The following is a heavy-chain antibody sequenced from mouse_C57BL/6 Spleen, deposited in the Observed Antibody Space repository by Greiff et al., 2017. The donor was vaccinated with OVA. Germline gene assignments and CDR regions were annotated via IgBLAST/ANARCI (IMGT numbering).Heavy chain of an antibody. V-gene: IGHV1-61*01. Sequence: QVQLQQPGAELVRPGSSVKLSCKASGYTFTSYWMDWVKQRPGQGLEWIGNIYPSDSETHYNQKFKDKATLTVDKSSSTAYMQLSSLTSEDSAVYYGAREDDYDGYFDVWGTGTTVTVSS. D-gene: IGHD2-4*01. CDR3: AREDDYDGYFDV. CDR2: IYPSDSET. J-gene: IGHJ1*03. CDR1: GYTFTSYW.